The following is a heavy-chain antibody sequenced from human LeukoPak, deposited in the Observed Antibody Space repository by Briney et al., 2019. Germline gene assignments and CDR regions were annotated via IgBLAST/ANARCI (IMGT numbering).Heavy chain of an antibody. V-gene: IGHV3-33*03. CDR2: IGSDGSNK. J-gene: IGHJ6*02. D-gene: IGHD1-26*01. CDR3: ASYLTSIPSGMDV. CDR1: GFTFSNYG. Sequence: PGGSLRLSCAASGFTFSNYGMHWVRQAPGKGLEWVAVIGSDGSNKYYADSVKGRFTISRDNGKNTLYLQMNSLRAEDTAVYYCASYLTSIPSGMDVWGQGTTVTVSS.